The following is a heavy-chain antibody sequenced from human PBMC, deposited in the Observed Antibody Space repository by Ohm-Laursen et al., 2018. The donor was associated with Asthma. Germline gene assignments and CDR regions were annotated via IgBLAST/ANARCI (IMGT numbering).Heavy chain of an antibody. CDR2: ISYDGSNK. CDR3: ATPYYYDSSGSDWYFDL. CDR1: GFTFSSYG. J-gene: IGHJ2*01. D-gene: IGHD3-22*01. Sequence: SLRLSCSAPGFTFSSYGMHWVRQAPGKGLEWVAVISYDGSNKYYADSVKGRFTISRDNSKNTLYLQMNSLRAEDTAVYYCATPYYYDSSGSDWYFDLWGRGTLVTVSS. V-gene: IGHV3-30*03.